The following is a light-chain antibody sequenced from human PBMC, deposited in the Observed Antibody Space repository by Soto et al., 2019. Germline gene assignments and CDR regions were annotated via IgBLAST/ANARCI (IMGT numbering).Light chain of an antibody. Sequence: QSVLTQPASVSGSPGQSITISCTGTSSDVGGYSYVSWYQQHPGKTPKLMIYEVSNRPSGVSHRFSGSKSGNTASLTISGLQTEDEADYYCSSFTTSYFYVFGPGTKLTVL. V-gene: IGLV2-14*01. CDR3: SSFTTSYFYV. CDR2: EVS. J-gene: IGLJ1*01. CDR1: SSDVGGYSY.